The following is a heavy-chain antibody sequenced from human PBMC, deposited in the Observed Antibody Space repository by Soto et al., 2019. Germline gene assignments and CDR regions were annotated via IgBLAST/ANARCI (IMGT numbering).Heavy chain of an antibody. D-gene: IGHD6-25*01. Sequence: QVQLVQSGTEVKKPGASVNVSCKAFGYTFTSYGFSWVRQVPGQGLERLGWSSAFNGDTQYSQTMKGRLTVTTDTATTTVHMELRSLTPADTAVYYCAREAGWQRMVPYDWGQGTLVTVS. CDR2: SSAFNGDT. V-gene: IGHV1-18*04. CDR3: AREAGWQRMVPYD. CDR1: GYTFTSYG. J-gene: IGHJ4*02.